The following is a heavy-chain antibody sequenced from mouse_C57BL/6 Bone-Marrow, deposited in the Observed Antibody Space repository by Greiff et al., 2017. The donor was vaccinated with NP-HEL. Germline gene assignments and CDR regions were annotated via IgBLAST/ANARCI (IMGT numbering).Heavy chain of an antibody. V-gene: IGHV1-72*01. J-gene: IGHJ2*01. CDR2: IDPNSGGT. D-gene: IGHD1-1*01. CDR1: GYTFTSYL. Sequence: VQLQQPGAELVKPGASVKLSCKASGYTFTSYLMHWVKQRPGRGLEWIGRIDPNSGGTKYNEKFKSKATLTVDKPSSTAYIQLNSLTSEDSAVYYSASTYYGSSSFDYWGQGTTLTVSS. CDR3: ASTYYGSSSFDY.